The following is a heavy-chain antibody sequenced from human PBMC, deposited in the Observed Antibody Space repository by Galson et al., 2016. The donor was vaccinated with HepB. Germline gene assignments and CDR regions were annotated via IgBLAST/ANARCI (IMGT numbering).Heavy chain of an antibody. V-gene: IGHV3-30*19. CDR3: ARGYYNAMDV. CDR2: LMHVGGEK. CDR1: GFVFSSYG. J-gene: IGHJ6*02. Sequence: SLRLSCAASGFVFSSYGIHWVRQAPGKGLEWVAVLMHVGGEKDYGDSVKGRFTISRDDSKNTLHLQMNSLRGDDTAVYYCARGYYNAMDVWGQGATVTVSS.